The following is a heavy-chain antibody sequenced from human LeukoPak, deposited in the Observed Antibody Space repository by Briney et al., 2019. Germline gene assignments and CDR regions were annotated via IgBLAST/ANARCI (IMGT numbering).Heavy chain of an antibody. D-gene: IGHD6-6*01. J-gene: IGHJ4*02. CDR3: ARGHSTSSGDFDY. V-gene: IGHV4-4*07. Sequence: SETLSLTCTVSGGSISSYYWSWIRQPAGKRLEWIGRIYTSGSTNYNPSLKSRVTISLDTSKNQFSLKLTSVTAADTAVYYCARGHSTSSGDFDYWGQGTLVTVSS. CDR2: IYTSGST. CDR1: GGSISSYY.